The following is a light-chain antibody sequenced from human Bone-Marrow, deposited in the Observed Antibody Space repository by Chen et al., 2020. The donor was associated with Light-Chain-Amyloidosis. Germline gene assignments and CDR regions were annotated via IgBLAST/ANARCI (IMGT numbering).Light chain of an antibody. CDR3: FSTDSSDNHGGV. Sequence: SYELTQPPSVSVSPGQTARITCSGDALPYKYTYWYQQKSGQAPVLVSYDGSRRPSGIPERFSASSSGTIATLTVSGAQVEDEADYYCFSTDSSDNHGGVFGGGTKLTVL. CDR1: ALPYKY. V-gene: IGLV3-10*01. CDR2: DGS. J-gene: IGLJ3*02.